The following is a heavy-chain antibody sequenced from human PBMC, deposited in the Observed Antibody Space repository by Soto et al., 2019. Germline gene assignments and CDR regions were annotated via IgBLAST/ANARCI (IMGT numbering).Heavy chain of an antibody. CDR3: AKQRAGYGSGSDTLYVAF. D-gene: IGHD3-10*01. J-gene: IGHJ4*02. Sequence: PGGSLRLSCSPSGFTFSTYAMNWVRQAPGKGLEWVSALSGSGGTTYYADSVRGRFTISRDNSKNTLFLQMSSLRAEDTALYYCAKQRAGYGSGSDTLYVAFWGQGTLVTV. V-gene: IGHV3-23*01. CDR2: LSGSGGTT. CDR1: GFTFSTYA.